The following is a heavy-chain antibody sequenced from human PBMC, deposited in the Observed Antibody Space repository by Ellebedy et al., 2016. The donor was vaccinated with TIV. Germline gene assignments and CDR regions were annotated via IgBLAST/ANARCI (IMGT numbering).Heavy chain of an antibody. D-gene: IGHD5-12*01. V-gene: IGHV4-4*07. J-gene: IGHJ6*02. CDR1: YDSMNSYY. CDR3: ARHGAGIRSGYDPYYGMDV. Sequence: MPSETLSLTCTVSYDSMNSYYWSWIRQPAGKGLEWIGRIYTSGSTNYNPSLKRRVTISVDTSKNQFSLKLSSVTAADTAVYYCARHGAGIRSGYDPYYGMDVWGQGTTVTVSS. CDR2: IYTSGST.